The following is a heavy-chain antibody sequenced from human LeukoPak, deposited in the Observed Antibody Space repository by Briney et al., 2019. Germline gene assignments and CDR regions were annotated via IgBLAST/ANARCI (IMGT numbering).Heavy chain of an antibody. J-gene: IGHJ4*02. CDR2: INPNSGGT. Sequence: ASVKVSCKASGYTFTGYYMHWVRQAPGQGLEWMEWINPNSGGTNYAQKFQGRVTMTRDTSISTAYMELSRLRSDDTAVYYCARDVRSWELYFDYWGQGTLVTVSS. CDR1: GYTFTGYY. D-gene: IGHD1-26*01. V-gene: IGHV1-2*02. CDR3: ARDVRSWELYFDY.